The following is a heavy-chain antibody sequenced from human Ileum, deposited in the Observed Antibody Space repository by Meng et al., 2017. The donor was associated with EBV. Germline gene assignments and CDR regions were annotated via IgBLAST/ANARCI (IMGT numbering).Heavy chain of an antibody. J-gene: IGHJ4*02. CDR1: GYSFTTYA. D-gene: IGHD2-2*01. V-gene: IGHV1-3*01. Sequence: QVQLVQSGAEVKKPGASVKVSCKASGYSFTTYAMHWVRQAPGQRLEWMGWINAGNGNTKYSEKFQSRVTITRDTAASTAYMELSSLRSEDTAVYYCARTGCSSSSCYDYCSQGTLCTVSS. CDR3: ARTGCSSSSCYDY. CDR2: INAGNGNT.